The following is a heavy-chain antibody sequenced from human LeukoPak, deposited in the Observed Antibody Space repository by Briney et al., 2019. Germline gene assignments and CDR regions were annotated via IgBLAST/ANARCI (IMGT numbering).Heavy chain of an antibody. Sequence: GGPLRLLCAASGFLHCAYRRRWPRVAPGKAGVWLANQKQDGSINLYVDSVRGRFTIPRENEKMTVYLQMDTQSVVDGSLLYCVKFSRDRESSWGQGALGTVSS. CDR1: GFLHCAYR. CDR3: VKFSRDRESS. J-gene: IGHJ5*02. V-gene: IGHV3-7*01. D-gene: IGHD3-10*01. CDR2: QKQDGSIN.